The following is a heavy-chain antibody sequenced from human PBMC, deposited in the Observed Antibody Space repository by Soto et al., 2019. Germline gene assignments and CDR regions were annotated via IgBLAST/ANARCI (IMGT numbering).Heavy chain of an antibody. V-gene: IGHV3-64D*06. J-gene: IGHJ4*02. D-gene: IGHD5-18*01. CDR3: AGGGDSYRNYSFDY. Sequence: SCKASGYTFSSYAMHWVRQAPGKGLEYVSAINSNGGSTYYADSVKGRFTISRDNSKNTLYLQMSSLRAEDTAVYYCAGGGDSYRNYSFDYWGKGTLVTVYS. CDR1: GYTFSSYA. CDR2: INSNGGST.